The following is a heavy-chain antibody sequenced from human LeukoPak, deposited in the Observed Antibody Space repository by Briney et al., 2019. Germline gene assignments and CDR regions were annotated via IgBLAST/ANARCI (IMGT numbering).Heavy chain of an antibody. CDR2: ISYDGSNK. D-gene: IGHD6-19*01. CDR1: GFTFSSYA. CDR3: ARDMYRSGWYACVGY. Sequence: GGSLRLSCAASGFTFSSYAMHWVRQAPGKGLEWVAVISYDGSNKYYADSVKGRFTISRDNSKNTLYLQMNSLRAEDTAVYYCARDMYRSGWYACVGYWGQGTLVTVSS. J-gene: IGHJ4*02. V-gene: IGHV3-30-3*01.